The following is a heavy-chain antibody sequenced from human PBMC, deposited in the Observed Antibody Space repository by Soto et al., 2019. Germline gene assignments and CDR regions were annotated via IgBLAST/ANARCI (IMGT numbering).Heavy chain of an antibody. J-gene: IGHJ3*01. CDR2: IYDSGIT. V-gene: IGHV4-30-4*01. CDR3: ARDVAHGYTENV. CDR1: GGSVGSGEYY. Sequence: QVQLQESGPGLVKPSQTLSLACTVSGGSVGSGEYYYSWMRQPPGKGLEWIGYIYDSGITNYTPSLKGRLTMSLDRSNNQVSLKLSCVTAADTAVYFGARDVAHGYTENVWGQGTMVTVSS. D-gene: IGHD5-18*01.